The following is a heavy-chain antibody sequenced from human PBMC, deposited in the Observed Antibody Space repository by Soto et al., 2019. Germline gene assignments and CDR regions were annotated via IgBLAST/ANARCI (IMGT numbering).Heavy chain of an antibody. CDR3: ATMGSYYDFWSGYYLGNWFDP. V-gene: IGHV4-59*01. Sequence: PSETLSLTCTVSGGSISSYYWSWIRQPPGKGLEWIGYIYYSGSTNYNPSLKSRVTISVDTSKNQFSLKLSSVTAADTAVYYCATMGSYYDFWSGYYLGNWFDPWGQGTLVTVS. J-gene: IGHJ5*02. CDR2: IYYSGST. D-gene: IGHD3-3*01. CDR1: GGSISSYY.